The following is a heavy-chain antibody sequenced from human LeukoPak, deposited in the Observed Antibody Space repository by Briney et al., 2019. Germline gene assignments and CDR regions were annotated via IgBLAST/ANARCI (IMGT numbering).Heavy chain of an antibody. D-gene: IGHD1-26*01. CDR1: GFTSSSYT. V-gene: IGHV3-64D*09. J-gene: IGHJ4*02. Sequence: GGSLRLSCSASGFTSSSYTMHWVRQAPGKGLEYVSAISHNGGSTYYADSVKGRFTISRDNSKNTLYLQMSSLRAEDTAVYYCVKVAVGATFDHWGQGTLVTVSS. CDR2: ISHNGGST. CDR3: VKVAVGATFDH.